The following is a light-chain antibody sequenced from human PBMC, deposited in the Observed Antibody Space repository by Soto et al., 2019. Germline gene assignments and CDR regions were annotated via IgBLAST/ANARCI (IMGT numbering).Light chain of an antibody. CDR3: SSYEATLL. Sequence: QSALTQSPSASGSPGQSVTISCTGTSSDVGANDFVSWYQQRPGKDPKLMIYEVNKRLSGVPDRFSGSKSGNTASLTVSGLQADDEADYFCSSYEATLLFGGRTKLTVL. V-gene: IGLV2-8*01. CDR2: EVN. CDR1: SSDVGANDF. J-gene: IGLJ3*02.